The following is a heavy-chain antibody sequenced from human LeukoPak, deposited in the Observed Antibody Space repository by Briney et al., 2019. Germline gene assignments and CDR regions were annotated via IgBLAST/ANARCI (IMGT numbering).Heavy chain of an antibody. Sequence: PGGSLRLSCAASGFSFSSHGMSWVRQAPGKGLEWVSGIIGGAGSTYYADSVKGRFTISRDNAKNSLYLQMNSLRAEDTTVYYCARGGQVLRFLEWFQKRPFDYWGQGTLVTVSS. D-gene: IGHD3-3*01. CDR3: ARGGQVLRFLEWFQKRPFDY. CDR1: GFSFSSHG. CDR2: IIGGAGST. J-gene: IGHJ4*02. V-gene: IGHV3-23*01.